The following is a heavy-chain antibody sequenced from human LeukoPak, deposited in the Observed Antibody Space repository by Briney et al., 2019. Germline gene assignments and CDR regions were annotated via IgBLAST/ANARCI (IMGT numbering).Heavy chain of an antibody. CDR3: ARDSHGSGSYYLFDP. CDR1: GGSISSSSYY. V-gene: IGHV4-61*01. Sequence: SETLSLTCTVSGGSISSSSYYWGWIRQPPGKGLEWIGYIYYSGSTNYNPSLKSRVTISVDTSKNQFSLKLSSVTAADTAVYYCARDSHGSGSYYLFDPWGQGTLVTVSS. D-gene: IGHD3-10*01. J-gene: IGHJ5*02. CDR2: IYYSGST.